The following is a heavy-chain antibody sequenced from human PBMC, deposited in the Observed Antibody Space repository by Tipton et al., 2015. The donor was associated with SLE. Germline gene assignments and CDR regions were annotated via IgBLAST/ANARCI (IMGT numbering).Heavy chain of an antibody. D-gene: IGHD2-2*01. Sequence: SLRLSCAASGFTFSSYSMNWVRQAPGKGLEWVSSISSSSSYIYYADSVKGRSTISRDNAKNTLYLQMNSLRAEDTAVYYCAKSPLGPAALYYYYGMDVWGQGTTVTVSS. CDR2: ISSSSSYI. CDR1: GFTFSSYS. CDR3: AKSPLGPAALYYYYGMDV. J-gene: IGHJ6*02. V-gene: IGHV3-21*04.